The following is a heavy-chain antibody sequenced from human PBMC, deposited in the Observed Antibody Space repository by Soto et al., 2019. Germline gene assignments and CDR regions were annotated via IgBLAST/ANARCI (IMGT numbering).Heavy chain of an antibody. V-gene: IGHV1-2*02. CDR3: ARDPYCSSTSCRPLFYSEGKGWFDP. D-gene: IGHD2-2*01. CDR2: INPNSGGT. Sequence: EASVKVSCKASGYTFTGYYMHWVRQAPGQGLEWMGWINPNSGGTNYAQKFQGRVTMTRDTSISTAYMELGRLRSDDTAVYYCARDPYCSSTSCRPLFYSEGKGWFDPWGQGTLVTVSS. J-gene: IGHJ5*02. CDR1: GYTFTGYY.